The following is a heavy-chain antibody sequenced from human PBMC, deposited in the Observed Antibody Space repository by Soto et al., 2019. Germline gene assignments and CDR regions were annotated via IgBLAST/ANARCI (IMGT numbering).Heavy chain of an antibody. J-gene: IGHJ6*02. CDR3: ARQYSGYDSDYYYYYYGMDV. CDR2: ISSSGSTI. V-gene: IGHV3-11*01. D-gene: IGHD5-12*01. CDR1: GFTFSDYY. Sequence: QVQLVESGGGLVKPGGSLRLSCAASGFTFSDYYMSWIRQAPGKGLEWVSYISSSGSTINYADSVKGRFTISRDNAKNSLDLQRNSLRAEDTAVYYCARQYSGYDSDYYYYYYGMDVWGQGTTVTVSS.